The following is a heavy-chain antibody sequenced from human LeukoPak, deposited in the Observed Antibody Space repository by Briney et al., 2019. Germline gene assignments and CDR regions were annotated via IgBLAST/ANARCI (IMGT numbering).Heavy chain of an antibody. J-gene: IGHJ6*03. CDR3: ARDRRRDGYNPYYMDV. D-gene: IGHD5-24*01. CDR1: GYTFTGYF. V-gene: IGHV1-2*02. CDR2: TNPNSGGT. Sequence: ASVKVSCKASGYTFTGYFMHWVRQAPGQGLEWMGWTNPNSGGTNYAQKFQGRVTMTRDTSISTAYMELSRLRSDDTAVYYCARDRRRDGYNPYYMDVWGKGTTVTVSS.